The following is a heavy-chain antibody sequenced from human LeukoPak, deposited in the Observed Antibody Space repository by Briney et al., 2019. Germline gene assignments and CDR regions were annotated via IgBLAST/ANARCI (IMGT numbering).Heavy chain of an antibody. CDR1: GGSISSYY. J-gene: IGHJ4*02. D-gene: IGHD1-26*01. CDR3: ARGVGPTTAQSTFDY. Sequence: SETLSLTCTVSGGSISSYYWSWIRQPAGKGLEWIGRIYTSGSTNYNPSLESRVTISLDTSKNQLSLKLTSVTAADTAVYYCARGVGPTTAQSTFDYWGQGALVTVSS. V-gene: IGHV4-4*07. CDR2: IYTSGST.